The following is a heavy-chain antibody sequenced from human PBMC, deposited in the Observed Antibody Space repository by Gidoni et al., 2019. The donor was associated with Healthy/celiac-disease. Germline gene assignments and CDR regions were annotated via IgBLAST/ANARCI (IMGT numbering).Heavy chain of an antibody. CDR1: GGSFSGYS. Sequence: QVQLQQWGAGLLKPSETLFLTCAVYGGSFSGYSRSWIRQPPGKGREGIGEINHSGSTNYNPSLKSRVTISVDTSKNQFSLKLSSVTAADTAVYYCARGARLGYCSSTSCYIRGASYYYYYGMDVWGQGTTVTVSS. J-gene: IGHJ6*02. V-gene: IGHV4-34*01. D-gene: IGHD2-2*01. CDR2: INHSGST. CDR3: ARGARLGYCSSTSCYIRGASYYYYYGMDV.